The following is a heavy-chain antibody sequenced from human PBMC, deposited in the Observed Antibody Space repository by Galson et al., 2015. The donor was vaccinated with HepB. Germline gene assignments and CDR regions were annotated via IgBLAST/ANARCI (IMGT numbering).Heavy chain of an antibody. V-gene: IGHV3-21*01. D-gene: IGHD1-14*01. CDR1: GFTFSSYS. Sequence: SLRLSCAASGFTFSSYSMNWVRQAPGKGLEWVSSISSSSSYIYYADSVKGRFTISRDNAKNSLYLQMNSLRAEDTAVYYCAREPERGPSYYYMDVWGKGTTVTVSS. CDR3: AREPERGPSYYYMDV. J-gene: IGHJ6*03. CDR2: ISSSSSYI.